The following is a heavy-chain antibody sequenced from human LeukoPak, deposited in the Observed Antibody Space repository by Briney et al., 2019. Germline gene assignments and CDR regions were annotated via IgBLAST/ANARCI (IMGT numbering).Heavy chain of an antibody. CDR2: INPNSGGT. D-gene: IGHD5-18*01. CDR3: ARDGGYSYGWYYYYMDV. CDR1: GYTFTGYY. J-gene: IGHJ6*03. V-gene: IGHV1-2*02. Sequence: GASVKVSCRASGYTFTGYYMHWVRQAAGQGLEWMGWINPNSGGTNYAQKFQGRVTMTRDTSISTAYMELSRLRSDDTAVYYCARDGGYSYGWYYYYMDVWGKGTTVTVSS.